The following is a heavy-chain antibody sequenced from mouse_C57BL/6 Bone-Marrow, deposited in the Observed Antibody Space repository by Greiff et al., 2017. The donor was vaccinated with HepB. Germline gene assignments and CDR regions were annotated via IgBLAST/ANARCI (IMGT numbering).Heavy chain of an antibody. J-gene: IGHJ3*01. CDR1: GYTFTSYW. V-gene: IGHV1-52*01. Sequence: VQLQQPGAELVRPGSSVKLSCKASGYTFTSYWMHWVKQRPIQGLEWIGNIDPSDSETHYNQKFKDKATLTVDKSSSTAYMQLSSLTSEDSAVYYCARYGYDDAWFAYWGQGTLVTVSA. D-gene: IGHD2-2*01. CDR2: IDPSDSET. CDR3: ARYGYDDAWFAY.